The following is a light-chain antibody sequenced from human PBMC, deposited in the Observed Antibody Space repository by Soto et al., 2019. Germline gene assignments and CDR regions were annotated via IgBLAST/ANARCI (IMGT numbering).Light chain of an antibody. Sequence: EIVLTQSPATLSLSPGERATLSCRASQSVSSYLAWYQQKPGQAPRLLIYDASNRATGIPARFSGSGSGTDFPITISSLEPEDFAVYYCQQRSNWPPGWTFGQGTKVEIK. CDR3: QQRSNWPPGWT. V-gene: IGKV3-11*01. CDR1: QSVSSY. J-gene: IGKJ1*01. CDR2: DAS.